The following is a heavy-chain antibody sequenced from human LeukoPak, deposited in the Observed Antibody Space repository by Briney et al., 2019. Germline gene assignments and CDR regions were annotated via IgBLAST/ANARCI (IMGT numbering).Heavy chain of an antibody. V-gene: IGHV1-18*04. D-gene: IGHD6-25*01. CDR3: ARVPGIAAYYFDY. CDR2: ISAYNGNT. Sequence: ASVKVSCKASGYTFTSYGISWVRQAPGQGLEWMGRISAYNGNTNYAQKLQGRVTMTTDTSTSTAYVELRSLRSDDTAVYYCARVPGIAAYYFDYWGQGTLVTVSS. J-gene: IGHJ4*02. CDR1: GYTFTSYG.